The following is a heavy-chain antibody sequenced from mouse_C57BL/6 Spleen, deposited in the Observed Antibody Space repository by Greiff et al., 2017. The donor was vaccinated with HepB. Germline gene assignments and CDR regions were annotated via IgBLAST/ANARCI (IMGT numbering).Heavy chain of an antibody. CDR1: GYSITSGYY. J-gene: IGHJ4*01. V-gene: IGHV3-6*01. CDR3: ARDFDYDYDDYYAMDY. CDR2: ISYDGSN. Sequence: DVHLVESGPGLVKPSQSLSLTCSVTGYSITSGYYWNWIRQFPGNKLEWMGYISYDGSNNYNPSLKNRISITRDTSKNQFFLKLNSVTTEDTATYYCARDFDYDYDDYYAMDYWGQGTSVTVSS. D-gene: IGHD2-4*01.